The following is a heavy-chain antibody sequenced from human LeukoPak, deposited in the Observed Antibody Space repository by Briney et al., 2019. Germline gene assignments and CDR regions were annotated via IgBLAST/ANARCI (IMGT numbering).Heavy chain of an antibody. CDR1: GFTFSSYA. J-gene: IGHJ4*02. Sequence: QSGGSLRLSCAASGFTFSSYAMHWVRQAPGKGLEYVSAISSNGGSTYYANSVKGRFTISRDNSKNSLYLQMNSLRAEDTAVYYCARFSSGWYGYYFDYWGQGTLVTVSS. CDR2: ISSNGGST. CDR3: ARFSSGWYGYYFDY. D-gene: IGHD6-19*01. V-gene: IGHV3-64*01.